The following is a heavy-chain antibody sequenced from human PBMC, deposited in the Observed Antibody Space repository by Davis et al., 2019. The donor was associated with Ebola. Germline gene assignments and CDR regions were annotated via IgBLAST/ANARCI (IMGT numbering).Heavy chain of an antibody. CDR1: GYTFTSYD. CDR3: ARGGDVLLWFGEADAFDI. D-gene: IGHD3-10*01. J-gene: IGHJ3*02. V-gene: IGHV1-8*01. CDR2: MNPNSGNT. Sequence: ASVKVSCKASGYTFTSYDINWVRQATGQGLEWMGWMNPNSGNTGYAQKFQGRVTMTRNTSISTAYMELSSLRSEDTAVYYCARGGDVLLWFGEADAFDIWGQGTMVTVSS.